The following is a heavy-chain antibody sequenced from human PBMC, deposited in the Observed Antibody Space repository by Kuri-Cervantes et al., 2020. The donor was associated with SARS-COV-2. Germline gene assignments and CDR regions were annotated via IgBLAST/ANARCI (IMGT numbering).Heavy chain of an antibody. CDR1: GFSILSYS. CDR2: ICRTKKDI. J-gene: IGHJ6*02. CDR3: ARDHYDYWSSYDGRTGPPYYYNGMDV. Sequence: GSLRLSCEASGFSILSYSMNWVRQSPGKGLEWVASICRTKKDINYAESVKGRFTISRDNARDSLFLQMNSLSVEDTAVYFCARDHYDYWSSYDGRTGPPYYYNGMDVWAQGTTVTVSS. D-gene: IGHD3-3*01. V-gene: IGHV3-21*01.